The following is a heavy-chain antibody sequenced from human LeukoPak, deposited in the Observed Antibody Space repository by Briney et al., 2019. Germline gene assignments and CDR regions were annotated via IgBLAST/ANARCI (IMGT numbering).Heavy chain of an antibody. J-gene: IGHJ4*02. CDR2: ISSSVSTI. V-gene: IGHV3-48*03. Sequence: GGSLRLSCAASGFTFSSYEMNWVRQAPGKGLEWISYISSSVSTIYYADSVKGRFTISRDNAKNSLFLQMNSLSAEDTAIYYCARGGSRWFLYYFDYWGQGTLVTVSS. CDR3: ARGGSRWFLYYFDY. D-gene: IGHD3-3*01. CDR1: GFTFSSYE.